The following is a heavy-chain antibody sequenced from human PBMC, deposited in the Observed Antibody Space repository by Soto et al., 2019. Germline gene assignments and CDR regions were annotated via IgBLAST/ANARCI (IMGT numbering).Heavy chain of an antibody. CDR2: ISGRGGST. CDR1: GFTFSTYA. V-gene: IGHV3-23*01. Sequence: GGSLRLSCAASGFTFSTYAMSWVRQAPGKGLEWVSAISGRGGSTYYADSVKGRFTISRDNSKNTLYLQMNSLRAEDTAVYYCAKGTGYSSGWLYDAFDIWGQGTMVTVSS. CDR3: AKGTGYSSGWLYDAFDI. D-gene: IGHD6-19*01. J-gene: IGHJ3*02.